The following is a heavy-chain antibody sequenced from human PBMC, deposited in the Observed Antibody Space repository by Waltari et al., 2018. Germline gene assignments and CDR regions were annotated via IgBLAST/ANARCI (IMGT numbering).Heavy chain of an antibody. J-gene: IGHJ5*02. Sequence: EVQLVESGGGLVKPGGSLRLSCAASGFTFSSYSMNWVRQAPGKGRVCFSSISSRSSYISYADSVKGRFTISRDNAKNSLYLQMNSLRAEDTAVYYCATGGVKGFDPWGQGTLVTVSS. V-gene: IGHV3-21*01. CDR2: ISSRSSYI. CDR3: ATGGVKGFDP. CDR1: GFTFSSYS. D-gene: IGHD3-16*01.